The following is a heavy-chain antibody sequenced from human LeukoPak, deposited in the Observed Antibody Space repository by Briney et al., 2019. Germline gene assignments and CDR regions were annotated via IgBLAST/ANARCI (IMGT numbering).Heavy chain of an antibody. CDR3: ARREGYYGSGSYRHPFDY. D-gene: IGHD3-10*01. J-gene: IGHJ4*02. CDR1: GFTFSSYE. V-gene: IGHV3-48*03. Sequence: PGGSLRLSCAASGFTFSSYEMNWVRQAPGKGLEWVSYISSSGSTIYYADSVKGRFTISRDNAKNSLYLQMNSLRAEDTAVYYCARREGYYGSGSYRHPFDYWGQGTLVTVSS. CDR2: ISSSGSTI.